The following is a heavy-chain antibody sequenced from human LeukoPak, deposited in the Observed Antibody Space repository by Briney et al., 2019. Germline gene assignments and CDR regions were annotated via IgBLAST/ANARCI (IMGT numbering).Heavy chain of an antibody. D-gene: IGHD2-2*01. CDR3: ARDLSEVVPAAPVGYYFDY. V-gene: IGHV3-21*01. Sequence: GGSLRLSCAASGFTFSSYSMNWVRQAPGKGLEWVSSISSSSSYIYYADSVKGRFTISRDNAKNSLYLQMNSLRAEDTAVYYCARDLSEVVPAAPVGYYFDYWGQGTLVTASS. CDR2: ISSSSSYI. CDR1: GFTFSSYS. J-gene: IGHJ4*02.